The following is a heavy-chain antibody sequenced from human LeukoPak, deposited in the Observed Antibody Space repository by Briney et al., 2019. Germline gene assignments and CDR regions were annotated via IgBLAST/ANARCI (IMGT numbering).Heavy chain of an antibody. V-gene: IGHV1-46*01. J-gene: IGHJ4*02. D-gene: IGHD3-10*01. CDR3: ARDGSGIDTEYYFDY. CDR2: INPSGGST. Sequence: ASVKVSCKASGYTFTNYYMHWVRQAPGQGLDWMGIINPSGGSTSYAQKFQGRVTMTRDTSTSTVYMELSSLRSEDTAVYYCARDGSGIDTEYYFDYWGQGTLVTVSS. CDR1: GYTFTNYY.